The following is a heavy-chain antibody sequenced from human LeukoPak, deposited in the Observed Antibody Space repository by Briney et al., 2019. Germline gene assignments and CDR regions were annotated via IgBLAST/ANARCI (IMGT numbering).Heavy chain of an antibody. CDR1: GGSISAYY. V-gene: IGHV4-59*01. Sequence: SETLSLTCTVSGGSISAYYWSWIRQPPGKGLEWIGYIYYSGSTNFNPSLKSRVTISVDTSKNQFSLKLSSVTAADTAVYYCARVSGSGYYRFFFDYWGQGTLATVSS. CDR2: IYYSGST. D-gene: IGHD3-22*01. CDR3: ARVSGSGYYRFFFDY. J-gene: IGHJ4*02.